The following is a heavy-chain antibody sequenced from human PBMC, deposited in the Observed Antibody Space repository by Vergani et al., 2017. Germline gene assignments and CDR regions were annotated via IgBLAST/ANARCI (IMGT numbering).Heavy chain of an antibody. CDR1: GYTFSSYD. Sequence: QVQLVQSGAEVKKPGASVKVSCKASGYTFSSYDINWVRQATGQGLEWMGWMNPHSGNTGYAQNFQGRVTMTRNISLSTAYMELSSLKSEDTAVYYCARERLDWSFDLWGRGTLVTVSS. V-gene: IGHV1-8*01. J-gene: IGHJ2*01. CDR2: MNPHSGNT. D-gene: IGHD2-2*03. CDR3: ARERLDWSFDL.